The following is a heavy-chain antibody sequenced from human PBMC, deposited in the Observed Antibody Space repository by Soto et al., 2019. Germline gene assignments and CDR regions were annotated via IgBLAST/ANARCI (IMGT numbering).Heavy chain of an antibody. CDR2: FYRRGTT. CDR3: ARTYFYDMNTPMFDP. V-gene: IGHV4-30-4*01. J-gene: IGHJ5*02. CDR1: GGSISSVDYY. Sequence: QVQLQESGPGLVKPSQTLSLTCTVSGGSISSVDYYWSWIRQSPGKGLEWIGYFYRRGTTYYNPSLARRVTISADTSKNQFSLRLSSVTVADTAVYYCARTYFYDMNTPMFDPWGHGTLVTVSS. D-gene: IGHD3-22*01.